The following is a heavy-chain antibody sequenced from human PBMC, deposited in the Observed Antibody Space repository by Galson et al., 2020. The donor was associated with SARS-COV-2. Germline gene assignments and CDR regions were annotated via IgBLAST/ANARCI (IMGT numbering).Heavy chain of an antibody. Sequence: SQTLSLTCAVSGGSISSGGYSWSWIRQPPGKGLEWIGYIYYSESTDYNPSLKSRVIISVDKSKNQFSLKLSSVTAADTAVYYCVRLRLGAMDVWGQGTTVTVSS. CDR1: GGSISSGGYS. J-gene: IGHJ6*02. D-gene: IGHD7-27*01. CDR2: IYYSEST. CDR3: VRLRLGAMDV. V-gene: IGHV4-30-2*01.